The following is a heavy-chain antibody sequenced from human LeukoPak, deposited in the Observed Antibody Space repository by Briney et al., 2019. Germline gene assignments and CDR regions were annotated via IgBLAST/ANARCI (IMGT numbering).Heavy chain of an antibody. J-gene: IGHJ3*02. CDR1: GFTFSSYW. D-gene: IGHD6-13*01. CDR3: ARSGYSGAFDI. V-gene: IGHV3-7*01. Sequence: GGSLRLSCAASGFTFSSYWMSWARQAPGKGLEWVANIKQDGSEKYYVDSVKGRFTISRDNAKNSLYLQMNSLRAEDTAVYYCARSGYSGAFDIWGQGTMVTVSS. CDR2: IKQDGSEK.